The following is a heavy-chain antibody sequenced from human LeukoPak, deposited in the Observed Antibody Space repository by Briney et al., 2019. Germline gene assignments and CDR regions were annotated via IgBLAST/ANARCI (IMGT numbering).Heavy chain of an antibody. D-gene: IGHD3-22*01. J-gene: IGHJ2*01. CDR3: ARGPHDSSGYYLTL. V-gene: IGHV3-7*01. Sequence: GALRLSCAASGFTFSSYWMTWVRQAPGKGLGWVGNIKQDGSEKYYVDSVKGRFTISRDNAKNSLYVQMNSLRAEDTAVYYCARGPHDSSGYYLTLWGRGTPVTVSS. CDR1: GFTFSSYW. CDR2: IKQDGSEK.